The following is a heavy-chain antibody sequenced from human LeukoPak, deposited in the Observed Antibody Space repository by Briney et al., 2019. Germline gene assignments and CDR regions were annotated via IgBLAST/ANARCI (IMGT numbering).Heavy chain of an antibody. CDR3: AKDYEQEDIVVVVAATPLDY. J-gene: IGHJ4*02. CDR1: GFSFSSYS. D-gene: IGHD2-15*01. CDR2: INI. Sequence: GGSLRLSCAASGFSFSSYSMNWVRQAPGKGLEWVSSINIYYADSLKGRITISRDNARRSLYLQMNSLRAEDTAVYYCAKDYEQEDIVVVVAATPLDYWGQGTLVTVSS. V-gene: IGHV3-21*04.